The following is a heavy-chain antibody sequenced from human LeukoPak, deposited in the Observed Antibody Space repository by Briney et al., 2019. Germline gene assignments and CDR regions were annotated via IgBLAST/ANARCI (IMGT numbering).Heavy chain of an antibody. CDR1: GFTFSNFG. D-gene: IGHD4-11*01. Sequence: PGGSLRLSCAASGFTFSNFGMSWVRQAPGKGLEWVSGISGSGGSTYYAESVKGRFTISRDNSKNTLYLQMNSLRAEDTAVYYCAKGDYSTSLNWFDPWGQGTLVTVSS. V-gene: IGHV3-23*01. CDR3: AKGDYSTSLNWFDP. CDR2: ISGSGGST. J-gene: IGHJ5*02.